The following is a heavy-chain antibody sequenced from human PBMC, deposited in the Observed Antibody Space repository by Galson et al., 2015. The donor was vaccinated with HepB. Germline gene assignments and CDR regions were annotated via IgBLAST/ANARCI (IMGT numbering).Heavy chain of an antibody. Sequence: QSGAEVKKPGASVKVSCKASGYTFTYRYLHWVRQAPGQALEWMGWITPFNDNTNYAQKFQDRVTITRDRSMSTAYMELSSLRSEDTAMYYCASPDPNTDDAFDIWGQGTMVTVSS. CDR2: ITPFNDNT. CDR3: ASPDPNTDDAFDI. D-gene: IGHD5-18*01. J-gene: IGHJ3*02. V-gene: IGHV1-45*02. CDR1: GYTFTYRY.